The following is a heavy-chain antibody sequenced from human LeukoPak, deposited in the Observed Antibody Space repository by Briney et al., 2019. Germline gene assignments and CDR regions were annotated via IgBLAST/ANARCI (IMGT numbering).Heavy chain of an antibody. J-gene: IGHJ6*02. CDR2: IWYDGSNK. D-gene: IGHD2-15*01. CDR1: GFTFSGYW. Sequence: GGSLRLSCAASGFTFSGYWMHWVRQAPGKGLEWVAVIWYDGSNKYYADSVKGRFTISRDNSRTTLYLQMNSLRAEDTAVYYCARVGYCSGGSCYPDYYYFYGMDVWGQGTTVTVSS. V-gene: IGHV3-33*08. CDR3: ARVGYCSGGSCYPDYYYFYGMDV.